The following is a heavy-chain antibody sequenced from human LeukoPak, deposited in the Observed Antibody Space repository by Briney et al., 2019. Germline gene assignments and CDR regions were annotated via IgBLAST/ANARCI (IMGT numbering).Heavy chain of an antibody. D-gene: IGHD6-13*01. CDR3: ARHRADAQYNWFDP. CDR2: INHSGST. V-gene: IGHV4-34*01. Sequence: SETLSLTCAVYGGSFSGYYWSWIRQPPGKGLEWIGEINHSGSTNYNPSLKSRVTISVDTSKNQFSLKLSSVTAADTAVYYCARHRADAQYNWFDPWGQGTLVTVSS. J-gene: IGHJ5*02. CDR1: GGSFSGYY.